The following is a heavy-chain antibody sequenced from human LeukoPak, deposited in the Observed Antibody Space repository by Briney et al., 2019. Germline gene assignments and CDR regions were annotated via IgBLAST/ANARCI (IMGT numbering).Heavy chain of an antibody. CDR2: IYYSGST. J-gene: IGHJ3*02. D-gene: IGHD2-15*01. CDR3: ARGGTFDAFDI. Sequence: SETLSLTCTVSGGSISSSYYYWGWIRQPPGKGLEWIGSIYYSGSTYYHPSLKSRVTISVDTSKSQFSLKLRSVTAADTAVYYCARGGTFDAFDIWGQGTMVTVSS. CDR1: GGSISSSYYY. V-gene: IGHV4-39*01.